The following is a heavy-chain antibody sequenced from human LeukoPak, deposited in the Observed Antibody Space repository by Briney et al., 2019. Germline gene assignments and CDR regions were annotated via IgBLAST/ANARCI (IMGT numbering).Heavy chain of an antibody. Sequence: SETLSLTCTVSGGSISSYYWSWIRQPAGKGLERIGRIYTSGSTNYNPSLKSRVTLSVDTSKNQFSLKLSSVTAADTAVYYCAREQHYGDYEGFDYWGQGTLVTVSS. V-gene: IGHV4-4*07. D-gene: IGHD4-17*01. CDR3: AREQHYGDYEGFDY. CDR2: IYTSGST. CDR1: GGSISSYY. J-gene: IGHJ4*02.